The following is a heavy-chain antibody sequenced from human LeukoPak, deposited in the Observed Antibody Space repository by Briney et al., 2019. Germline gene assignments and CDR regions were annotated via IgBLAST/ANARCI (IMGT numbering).Heavy chain of an antibody. CDR3: ARGRSNYYGMDV. Sequence: SETLSLTCSVSDGSINSYYWNWIRRPPGKGLEWIGYIYYNGNTNYSPSLKSRVTMSVDASKNLFSLKVSSVTAADTAVYYCARGRSNYYGMDVWGQGTTVTVSS. D-gene: IGHD1-26*01. J-gene: IGHJ6*02. V-gene: IGHV4-59*01. CDR2: IYYNGNT. CDR1: DGSINSYY.